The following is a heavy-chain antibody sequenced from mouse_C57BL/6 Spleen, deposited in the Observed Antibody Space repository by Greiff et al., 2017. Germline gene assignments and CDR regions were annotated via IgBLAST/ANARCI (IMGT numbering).Heavy chain of an antibody. V-gene: IGHV1-18*01. CDR3: ARDGSSYEGGSFDY. J-gene: IGHJ2*01. D-gene: IGHD1-1*01. Sequence: EVQVVESGPELVKPGASVKIPCKASGYTFTDYNMDWVKQSHGKSLEWIGDINPNNGGTIYNQKFKGKATLTVDKSSSTAYMELRSLTSEDTAVYYCARDGSSYEGGSFDYWGQGTTLTVSS. CDR2: INPNNGGT. CDR1: GYTFTDYN.